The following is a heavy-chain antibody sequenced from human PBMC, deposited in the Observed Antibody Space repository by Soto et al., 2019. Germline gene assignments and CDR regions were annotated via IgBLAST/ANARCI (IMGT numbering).Heavy chain of an antibody. CDR2: ISAYNGNT. Sequence: ASVKVSCKASGYTFTSYGISWVRQAPGQGLEWMGWISAYNGNTNYAQKLQGRVTMTTDTYTSTAYMELRSLRSDDTAVYYCAREDPGYCSGGSCPDAFDIWGQGTMVTVSS. J-gene: IGHJ3*02. D-gene: IGHD2-15*01. CDR1: GYTFTSYG. V-gene: IGHV1-18*01. CDR3: AREDPGYCSGGSCPDAFDI.